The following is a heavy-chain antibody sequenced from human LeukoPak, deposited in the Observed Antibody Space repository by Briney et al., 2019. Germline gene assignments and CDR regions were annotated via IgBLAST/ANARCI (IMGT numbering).Heavy chain of an antibody. V-gene: IGHV5-51*01. CDR2: IYPGDSDT. J-gene: IGHJ4*02. CDR3: ARQDGYALYYFDY. CDR1: GYIFASYW. D-gene: IGHD5-24*01. Sequence: GESLKISCKGSGYIFASYWIGWVRQMPGKGLEWMGIIYPGDSDTRYSPSFQGQVTISVDKSISTAYLQWSSLKASDTAIYYCARQDGYALYYFDYWGQGTLVTVSS.